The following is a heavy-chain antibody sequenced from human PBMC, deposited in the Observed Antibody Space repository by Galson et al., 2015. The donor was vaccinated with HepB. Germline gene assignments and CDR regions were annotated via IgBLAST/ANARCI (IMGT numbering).Heavy chain of an antibody. Sequence: SLRLSCAASGFTFSSYSMNWVRQAPGKGLEWVSSISSSSSYIYYADSVKGRFTISRDNAKNSLYLQMNSLRAEDTAVYYCARDGFTMVRGVSAKYYYYGMDVWGQGTTVTVSS. CDR2: ISSSSSYI. CDR3: ARDGFTMVRGVSAKYYYYGMDV. J-gene: IGHJ6*02. V-gene: IGHV3-21*01. D-gene: IGHD3-10*01. CDR1: GFTFSSYS.